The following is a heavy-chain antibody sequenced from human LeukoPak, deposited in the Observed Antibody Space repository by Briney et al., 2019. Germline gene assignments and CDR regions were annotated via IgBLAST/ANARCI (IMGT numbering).Heavy chain of an antibody. J-gene: IGHJ3*02. CDR2: IYPGDSDT. CDR3: ARHWRPHDAFDI. CDR1: GYTFTSYG. V-gene: IGHV5-51*01. D-gene: IGHD3-3*01. Sequence: KVSCKASGYTFTSYGISWVRQMPGKGLEWMGIIYPGDSDTRYSPSFQGQVTISADKSSSTAYLQWSSLKASDTAMYYCARHWRPHDAFDIWGQGTMVTVSS.